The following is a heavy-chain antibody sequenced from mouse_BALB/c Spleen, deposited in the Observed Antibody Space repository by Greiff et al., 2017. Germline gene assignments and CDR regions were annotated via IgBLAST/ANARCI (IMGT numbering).Heavy chain of an antibody. CDR3: ARGGDDYGSSGYFDD. J-gene: IGHJ1*01. D-gene: IGHD1-1*01. CDR2: ISSGGST. V-gene: IGHV5-6-5*01. Sequence: EVQLEESGGGLVKPGGSLKLSCAASGFTFSSYAMSWVRQTPEKRLEWVASISSGGSTYYPDSVKGRFTISRDNARNILYLQMSSLRSEDTAMYYCARGGDDYGSSGYFDDWGAGTTVTVSS. CDR1: GFTFSSYA.